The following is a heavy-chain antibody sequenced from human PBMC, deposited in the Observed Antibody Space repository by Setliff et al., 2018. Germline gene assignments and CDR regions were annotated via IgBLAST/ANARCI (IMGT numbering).Heavy chain of an antibody. Sequence: SETLSLTCTVSGGSISSYYWSWIRQPPGKRLEWIGEIIHSGSTNYNPSLKSRVTISMDTSKNQFSLKVSSVTAADTAVYYCASRKYYYDSSGYYYGDAFDIWGQGTMVTVSS. CDR1: GGSISSYY. V-gene: IGHV4-34*12. CDR2: IIHSGST. D-gene: IGHD3-22*01. CDR3: ASRKYYYDSSGYYYGDAFDI. J-gene: IGHJ3*02.